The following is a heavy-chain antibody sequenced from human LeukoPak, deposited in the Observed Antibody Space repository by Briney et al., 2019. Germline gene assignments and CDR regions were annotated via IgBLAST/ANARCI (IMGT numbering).Heavy chain of an antibody. CDR2: IIPIFGTA. D-gene: IGHD6-19*01. CDR3: AVSLRGWHGGFDY. V-gene: IGHV1-69*06. J-gene: IGHJ4*02. Sequence: GASVKVSCKASGGTFSSYAISWVRQAPGQGLEWMGRIIPIFGTANYAQKFQGRVTITADKSTSTAYMELSSLRSEDTAVYYCAVSLRGWHGGFDYWGQGTLVTVSS. CDR1: GGTFSSYA.